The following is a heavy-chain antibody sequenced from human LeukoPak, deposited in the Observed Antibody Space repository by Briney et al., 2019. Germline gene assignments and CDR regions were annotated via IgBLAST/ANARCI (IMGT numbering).Heavy chain of an antibody. J-gene: IGHJ4*02. V-gene: IGHV3-30*02. D-gene: IGHD6-13*01. CDR2: IRYDGSNK. Sequence: GGSLRLSCAASGFTFSSYGMHWVRQAPGKGLEWVAFIRYDGSNKYYADSVKGRFTTSRDNSKKTLYLQMNSLRAEDTAVYYCAKIHPPESLYSSSWTFDYWGQGTLVTVSS. CDR1: GFTFSSYG. CDR3: AKIHPPESLYSSSWTFDY.